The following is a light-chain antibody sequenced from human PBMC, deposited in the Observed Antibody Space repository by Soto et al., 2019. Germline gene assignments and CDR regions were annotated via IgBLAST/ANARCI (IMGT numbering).Light chain of an antibody. CDR2: GAS. Sequence: EIVLTQSPGTLSFSPGERATLSCRASQSVSSNYITWYQQKPGQAPRRLIFGASSRATGIPDRFSGSGSGTDFTLTISRLEPEDFAVYYCQQYGSSPLTFGQGTKVDIK. J-gene: IGKJ1*01. CDR1: QSVSSNY. CDR3: QQYGSSPLT. V-gene: IGKV3-20*01.